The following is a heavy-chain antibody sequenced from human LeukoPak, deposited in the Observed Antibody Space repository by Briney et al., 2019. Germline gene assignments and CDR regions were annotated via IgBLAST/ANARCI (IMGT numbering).Heavy chain of an antibody. V-gene: IGHV3-30*18. J-gene: IGHJ4*02. CDR3: AKDGMATGAYDY. Sequence: GGSLRLSCAASGFTFSSYGMHWVRQAPGKGLEWVAVISYDGSNKYYADSVKGRFTISRDNSKNTLYLQMNSLRAEDTAVYYCAKDGMATGAYDYWGQGTLVTVSS. D-gene: IGHD5-24*01. CDR2: ISYDGSNK. CDR1: GFTFSSYG.